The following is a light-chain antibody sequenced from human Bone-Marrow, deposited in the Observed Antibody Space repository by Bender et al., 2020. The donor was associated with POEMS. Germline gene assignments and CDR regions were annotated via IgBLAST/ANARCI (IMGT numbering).Light chain of an antibody. Sequence: QSALTQPASVSGSPGQSITISCTGTSSDVGGYNYVSWYQQYPGKAPKLMIYDVSDRPSGVSNRFSGSNSGTTATLTISRVEAGDEADYYCQVWDSRSAQWVFGGGTKLTVL. V-gene: IGLV2-14*01. CDR3: QVWDSRSAQWV. CDR2: DVS. J-gene: IGLJ3*02. CDR1: SSDVGGYNY.